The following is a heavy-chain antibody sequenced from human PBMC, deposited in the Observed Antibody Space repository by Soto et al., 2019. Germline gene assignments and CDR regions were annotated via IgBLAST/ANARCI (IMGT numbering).Heavy chain of an antibody. CDR2: INAGNGNT. CDR1: GYTFTSYA. CDR3: ARDEVAAAGTYY. J-gene: IGHJ4*02. D-gene: IGHD6-13*01. Sequence: ASVKVSCKASGYTFTSYAMHWVRQAPGQRLEWMGWINAGNGNTKYSQKFQGRVTITRDTSASTAYMELSSLRSEDTAVYYCARDEVAAAGTYYWGQGTLGTVSS. V-gene: IGHV1-3*01.